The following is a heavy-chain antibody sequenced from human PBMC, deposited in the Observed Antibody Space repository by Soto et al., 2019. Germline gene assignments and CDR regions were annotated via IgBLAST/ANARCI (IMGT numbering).Heavy chain of an antibody. V-gene: IGHV3-23*01. CDR1: EFTFSNYA. Sequence: GGSLRLSCAASEFTFSNYAMSWVRQAPGKGLEWVSAISYGGGTTYYADSVKGRFTISRDNSKNTLYLQMNSLRAEDTAVYYCAKPRPLAAGEQSSSWIFDYWSQGTLVTVSS. J-gene: IGHJ4*02. D-gene: IGHD6-13*01. CDR2: ISYGGGTT. CDR3: AKPRPLAAGEQSSSWIFDY.